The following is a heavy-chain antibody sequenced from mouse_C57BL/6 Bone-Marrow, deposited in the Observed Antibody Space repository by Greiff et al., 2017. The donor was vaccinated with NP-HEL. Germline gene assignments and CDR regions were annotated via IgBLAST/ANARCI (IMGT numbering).Heavy chain of an antibody. Sequence: QVQLQQSGAELVRPGTSVKVSCKASGYAFTNYLIEWVKQRPGQGLEWIGVINPGSGGTNYNEKFKGKATLTADKSSSTAYMQLSSLTSEDSAVYFCARGYYSYYRSDAMDYWGQGTSVTVSS. CDR2: INPGSGGT. CDR1: GYAFTNYL. D-gene: IGHD2-12*01. J-gene: IGHJ4*01. CDR3: ARGYYSYYRSDAMDY. V-gene: IGHV1-54*01.